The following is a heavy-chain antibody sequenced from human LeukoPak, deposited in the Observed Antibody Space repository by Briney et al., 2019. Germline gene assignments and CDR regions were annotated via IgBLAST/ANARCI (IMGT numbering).Heavy chain of an antibody. CDR1: GYTFTSYG. CDR2: ISAYNGNT. J-gene: IGHJ4*02. CDR3: ARESGSYY. V-gene: IGHV1-18*01. D-gene: IGHD2-15*01. Sequence: GASVNVSCKASGYTFTSYGISWVRQAPGQGLEWMGWISAYNGNTNYAQKLQGRVTMTTDTCTSTAYMELRSRISDGAAVYYCARESGSYYRGQGTLVTVSS.